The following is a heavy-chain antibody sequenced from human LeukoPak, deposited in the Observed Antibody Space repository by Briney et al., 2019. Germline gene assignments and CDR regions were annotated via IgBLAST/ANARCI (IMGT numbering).Heavy chain of an antibody. CDR1: GFTFSSYW. V-gene: IGHV3-7*01. D-gene: IGHD3-22*01. Sequence: GGSLRLSCAASGFTFSSYWMSWVRQAPGKGLEWVANIKQDGSEKYYVDSVKGRFTISRDNAKNSLYLQMNSLRAEDTAVYYCAREVGDYYDSSGSFDPWGQGTLVTVSS. CDR3: AREVGDYYDSSGSFDP. J-gene: IGHJ5*02. CDR2: IKQDGSEK.